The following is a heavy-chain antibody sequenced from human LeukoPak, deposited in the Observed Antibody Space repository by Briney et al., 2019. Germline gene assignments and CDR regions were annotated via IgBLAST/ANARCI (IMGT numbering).Heavy chain of an antibody. V-gene: IGHV3-53*01. J-gene: IGHJ4*02. CDR2: IYSGGST. CDR3: ARVRGDYPYYFDY. D-gene: IGHD4-17*01. Sequence: GGSLRLSCAASGFTVSSNYMSWARQAPGKGLEWDSVIYSGGSTYYADSVKGRFTISRDNSKNTLYLQMNSLRAEDTAVYYCARVRGDYPYYFDYWGQGTLVTVSS. CDR1: GFTVSSNY.